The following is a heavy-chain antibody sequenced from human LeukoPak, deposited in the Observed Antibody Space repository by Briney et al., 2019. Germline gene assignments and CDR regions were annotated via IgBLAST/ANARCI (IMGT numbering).Heavy chain of an antibody. D-gene: IGHD5-12*01. CDR1: GYTFTGYY. CDR2: INPNSGGT. CDR3: ARIAGGYSGYDSGYSFDY. V-gene: IGHV1-2*02. Sequence: GASVKVSCKASGYTFTGYYMRWVRQAPGQGLEWMGWINPNSGGTNYAQKFQGRVTMTRDTSISTAYMELSRLRSDDTAVYYCARIAGGYSGYDSGYSFDYWGQGTLVTVSS. J-gene: IGHJ4*02.